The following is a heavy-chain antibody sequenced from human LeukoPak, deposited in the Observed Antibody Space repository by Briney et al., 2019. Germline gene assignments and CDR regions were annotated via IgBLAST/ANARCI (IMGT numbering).Heavy chain of an antibody. V-gene: IGHV4-59*01. D-gene: IGHD3-10*01. J-gene: IGHJ4*02. CDR3: ARDGPNYRFDH. Sequence: SETLSLTCTVSGGSISSYYWSWIRQPPGKGLEWIGYIYYSGSTNYNPSLQSRVTISVDTSKNQFSLKLNSVTAADTAVYYCARDGPNYRFDHWGQGTLVTVSP. CDR2: IYYSGST. CDR1: GGSISSYY.